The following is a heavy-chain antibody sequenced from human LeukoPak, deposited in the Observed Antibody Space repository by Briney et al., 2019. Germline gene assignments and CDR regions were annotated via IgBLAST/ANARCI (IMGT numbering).Heavy chain of an antibody. CDR3: ASLRRVWGAFDI. V-gene: IGHV4-4*02. J-gene: IGHJ3*02. Sequence: SGTLSLTCAVSGGSISSRNWWSWVRQPPGKGLEWIGEIYHSGSTNYNPSLKTRVTISVDKSKNQFSLKLSSVTAADTAVYYCASLRRVWGAFDIWGQGTMVTVSS. D-gene: IGHD6-13*01. CDR1: GGSISSRNW. CDR2: IYHSGST.